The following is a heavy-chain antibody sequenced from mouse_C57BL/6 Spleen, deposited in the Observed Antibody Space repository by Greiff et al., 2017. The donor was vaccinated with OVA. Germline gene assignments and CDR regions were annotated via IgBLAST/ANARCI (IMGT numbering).Heavy chain of an antibody. D-gene: IGHD2-4*01. J-gene: IGHJ3*01. CDR3: ARDTLDYRFAY. CDR1: GYSITSGYY. CDR2: ISYDGSN. Sequence: EVQVVESGPGLVKPSQSLSLTCSVTGYSITSGYYWNWIRQFPGNKLEWMGYISYDGSNNYNPSLKNRISITRDTSKNQFFLKLNSVTTEDTATYYCARDTLDYRFAYWGQGTLVTVSA. V-gene: IGHV3-6*01.